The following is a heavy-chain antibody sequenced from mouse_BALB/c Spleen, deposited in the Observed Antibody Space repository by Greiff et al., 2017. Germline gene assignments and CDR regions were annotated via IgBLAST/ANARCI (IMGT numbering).Heavy chain of an antibody. CDR2: IDPANGNT. CDR1: GFNIKDTY. J-gene: IGHJ3*01. Sequence: EVQRVESGAELVKPGASVKLSCTASGFNIKDTYMHWVKQRPEQGLEWIGRIDPANGNTKYDPKFQGKATITADTSSNTAYLQLSSLTSEDTAVYYCARSHCYGSSYGWGQGTLVTVSA. D-gene: IGHD1-1*01. CDR3: ARSHCYGSSYG. V-gene: IGHV14-3*02.